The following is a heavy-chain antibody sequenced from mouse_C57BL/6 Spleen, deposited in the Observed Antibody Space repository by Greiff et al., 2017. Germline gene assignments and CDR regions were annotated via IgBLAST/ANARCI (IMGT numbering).Heavy chain of an antibody. CDR3: ARWLLRGY. J-gene: IGHJ2*01. D-gene: IGHD2-3*01. Sequence: QVQLQQSGPELVKPGASVKISCKASGYAFSSSWMNWVKQRPGKGLEWIGRIYPGDGDTNYNGKFKGKATLTADKSSSTAYMQLSSLTSEDSAVYFCARWLLRGYWGQGTTLTVTS. CDR1: GYAFSSSW. CDR2: IYPGDGDT. V-gene: IGHV1-82*01.